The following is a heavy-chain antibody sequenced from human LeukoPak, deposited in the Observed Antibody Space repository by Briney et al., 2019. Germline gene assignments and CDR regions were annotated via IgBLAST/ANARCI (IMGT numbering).Heavy chain of an antibody. CDR3: ARGVEPLAANTLAY. Sequence: GGSLRLSCAASGFTFDKYAMTWVRQAPGKGLEWVSGISGSGSGGGAYYADSVKGRFTVSRDNSKNTLFLQMNSLSPDDTAVYYCARGVEPLAANTLAYWGQGTLVTVSS. D-gene: IGHD1-14*01. V-gene: IGHV3-23*01. CDR1: GFTFDKYA. CDR2: ISGSGSGGGA. J-gene: IGHJ4*02.